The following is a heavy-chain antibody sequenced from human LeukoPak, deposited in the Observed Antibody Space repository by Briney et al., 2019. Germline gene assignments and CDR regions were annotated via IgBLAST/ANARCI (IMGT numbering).Heavy chain of an antibody. J-gene: IGHJ4*02. V-gene: IGHV3-53*01. CDR1: GFTVSSNY. D-gene: IGHD3-3*01. Sequence: SGGSLRLSCAASGFTVSSNYMSWVRQAPGKGLEWVSVIYSGGSTYYADSVKGRFTISRDNSKNTLYLQMNSLRAEDTAVYYCATPARRNFWSGYLYDYWGQGTLVTVSS. CDR2: IYSGGST. CDR3: ATPARRNFWSGYLYDY.